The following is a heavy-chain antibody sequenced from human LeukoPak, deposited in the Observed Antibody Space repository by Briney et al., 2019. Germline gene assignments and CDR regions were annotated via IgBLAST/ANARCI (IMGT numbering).Heavy chain of an antibody. V-gene: IGHV1-2*02. CDR2: INPNSGGT. J-gene: IGHJ4*02. CDR1: GYTFTGYC. CDR3: ARTSSSWYYFDY. Sequence: GASVKVSCKASGYTFTGYCMHWVRQAPGQGLEWMGWINPNSGGTNYAQKFQGRVTMTRDTSISTAYMELSRLRSDDTAVYYCARTSSSWYYFDYWGQGTLVTVSS. D-gene: IGHD6-13*01.